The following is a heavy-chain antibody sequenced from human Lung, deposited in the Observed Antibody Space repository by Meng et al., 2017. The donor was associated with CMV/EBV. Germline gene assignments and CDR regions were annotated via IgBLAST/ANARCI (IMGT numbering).Heavy chain of an antibody. J-gene: IGHJ6*02. D-gene: IGHD5-18*01. Sequence: GESLKISCAASGFTFSRYGMHWVRQAPGQGLEWVAVIRYDGSNKYYADSVKGRFTISRDNSKNTLYLQMNSLRAEDTAVYYCAKDGRGYSYGYGMDVWGQGXTVTVSS. CDR3: AKDGRGYSYGYGMDV. CDR1: GFTFSRYG. V-gene: IGHV3-30*02. CDR2: IRYDGSNK.